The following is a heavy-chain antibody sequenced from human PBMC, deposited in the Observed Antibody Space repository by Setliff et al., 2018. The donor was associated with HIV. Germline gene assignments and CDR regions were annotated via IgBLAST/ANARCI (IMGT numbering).Heavy chain of an antibody. V-gene: IGHV3-48*03. Sequence: GESLKISCAASGFTFRSYEMNWVRQAPGKGLEWLSYISSSGNTIYYTDSLKGRFTISRDNARSSLYLEMNSLRAEDTAVYYCARDRGKSGGVLPGWFDSWGQGTLVTVSS. CDR3: ARDRGKSGGVLPGWFDS. J-gene: IGHJ5*01. D-gene: IGHD2-15*01. CDR2: ISSSGNTI. CDR1: GFTFRSYE.